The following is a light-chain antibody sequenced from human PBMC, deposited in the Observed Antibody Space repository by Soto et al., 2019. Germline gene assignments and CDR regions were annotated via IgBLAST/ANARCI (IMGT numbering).Light chain of an antibody. CDR3: QTWGTGIQV. J-gene: IGLJ2*01. CDR1: SGHASYP. Sequence: QSVLTQSPSASASLGASAKSPGTLGSGHASYPIAWHQQQPEKGPRYLLKLNSDGSHSKGDGIPDRFSGSSSGAERYLTISSLQSEDEADYYCQTWGTGIQVFGGGTKLTVL. V-gene: IGLV4-69*01. CDR2: LNSDGSH.